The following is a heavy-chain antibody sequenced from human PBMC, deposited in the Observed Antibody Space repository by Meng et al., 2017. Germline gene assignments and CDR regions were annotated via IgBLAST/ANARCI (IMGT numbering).Heavy chain of an antibody. CDR2: IIPIFGTA. D-gene: IGHD2-21*02. Sequence: SVKVSCKASGGTLSSYTISWVRQAPGQGLEWMGGIIPIFGTANYAQKFQGRVTITADKSTSTAYMELSSLRSEDTAVYYCARPRDSYWFDPWGQGTLVTVSS. J-gene: IGHJ5*02. CDR3: ARPRDSYWFDP. CDR1: GGTLSSYT. V-gene: IGHV1-69*06.